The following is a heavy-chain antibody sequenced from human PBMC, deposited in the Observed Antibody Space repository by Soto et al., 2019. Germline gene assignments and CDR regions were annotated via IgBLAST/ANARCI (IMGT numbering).Heavy chain of an antibody. CDR1: GGSISSGDYY. J-gene: IGHJ4*02. CDR2: IYYSGST. Sequence: SETLSLTCTVSGGSISSGDYYWSWIRQPPGKGLEWIGYIYYSGSTYYNPSLKSRVTISVDTSKNQFSLKLSSVTATDTAVYYCARVGGFGATTIDYWGQGTLVTVSS. V-gene: IGHV4-30-4*01. CDR3: ARVGGFGATTIDY. D-gene: IGHD3-10*01.